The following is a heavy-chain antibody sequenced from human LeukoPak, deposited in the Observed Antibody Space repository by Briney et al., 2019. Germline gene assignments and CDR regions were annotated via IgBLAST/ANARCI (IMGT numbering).Heavy chain of an antibody. CDR1: GYTFTSYG. D-gene: IGHD3-22*01. CDR3: ASDRNYYDSSGYRPYYYYYYMDV. Sequence: GASVKVSCKASGYTFTSYGISWVRQAPGQGLEWMGWISAYNGNTNYAQKLQGRVTMTTDTSTSTAYMELRSLRSEDTAVYYCASDRNYYDSSGYRPYYYYYYMDVWGKGTTVTVSS. CDR2: ISAYNGNT. V-gene: IGHV1-18*01. J-gene: IGHJ6*03.